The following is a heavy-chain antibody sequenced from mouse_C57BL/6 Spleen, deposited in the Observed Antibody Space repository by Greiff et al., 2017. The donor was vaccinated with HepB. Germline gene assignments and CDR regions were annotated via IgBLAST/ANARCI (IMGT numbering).Heavy chain of an antibody. V-gene: IGHV5-9-1*02. Sequence: EVMLVESGEGLVKPGGSLKLSCAASGFTFSSYAMSWVRQTPEKRLEWVAYISSGGDYIYYADTVKGRFTISRDNARNTLYLQMSSLKSEDTAMYYCTREDYYSNPFAYWGQGTLVTVSA. CDR2: ISSGGDYI. J-gene: IGHJ3*01. CDR3: TREDYYSNPFAY. CDR1: GFTFSSYA. D-gene: IGHD2-5*01.